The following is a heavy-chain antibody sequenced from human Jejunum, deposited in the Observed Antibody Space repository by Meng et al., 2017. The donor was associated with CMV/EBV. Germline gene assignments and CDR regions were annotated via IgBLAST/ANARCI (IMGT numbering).Heavy chain of an antibody. J-gene: IGHJ6*02. CDR3: ARGADDHNNYYYGVDV. V-gene: IGHV3-30-3*01. D-gene: IGHD5-24*01. CDR1: FTFTTRA. CDR2: ISFDGSDR. Sequence: FTFTTRAMHWLRQAPGRGLEWVALISFDGSDRLYADSVKGRFTISRDNSKNTLYLQMNSLRSEDTAVFYCARGADDHNNYYYGVDVWGQGTLVTVSS.